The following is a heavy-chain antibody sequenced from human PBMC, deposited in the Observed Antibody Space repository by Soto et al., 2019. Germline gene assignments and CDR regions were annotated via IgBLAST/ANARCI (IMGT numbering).Heavy chain of an antibody. J-gene: IGHJ4*02. CDR2: ISSSSSYI. V-gene: IGHV3-21*01. CDR3: ARVVAVAGKPDY. CDR1: GFTFSRYR. D-gene: IGHD6-19*01. Sequence: GRSLRLSGTASGFTFSRYRMNWVRQAPGKGLEWVSSISSSSSYISYADSVKGRFTISRDNAKNSLYLQMNSLRAEDTAGYSCARVVAVAGKPDYWGQGTLVTVSS.